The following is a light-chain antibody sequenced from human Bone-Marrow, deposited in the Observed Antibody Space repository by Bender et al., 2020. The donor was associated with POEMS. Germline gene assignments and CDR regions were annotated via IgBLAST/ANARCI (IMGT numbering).Light chain of an antibody. Sequence: QSALTQPPSASGSPGQSVTISCTGGNNDIGKYDHVSWYQQFPGKAPQLIIYKVYQRPSWVPDRFFGSKSGNTASLTVSGLQPDDEADYYCTSYRGDDSLVFGGGTKLTVL. CDR2: KVY. CDR3: TSYRGDDSLV. CDR1: NNDIGKYDH. J-gene: IGLJ2*01. V-gene: IGLV2-8*01.